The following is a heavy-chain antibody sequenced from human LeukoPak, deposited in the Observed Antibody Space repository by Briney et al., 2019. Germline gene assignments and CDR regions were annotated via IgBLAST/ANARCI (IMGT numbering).Heavy chain of an antibody. CDR3: ARDAMVRGFDY. V-gene: IGHV4-59*01. CDR1: GGSISSYF. J-gene: IGHJ4*02. CDR2: IYYSGST. D-gene: IGHD3-10*01. Sequence: PSETLSLTCTVSGGSISSYFWSWIRQPPGKGLEWIGYIYYSGSTNYNPSLKNRVIISVDTSKNQFSLKLSSVTAADTAVYYCARDAMVRGFDYWGQGILVTVSS.